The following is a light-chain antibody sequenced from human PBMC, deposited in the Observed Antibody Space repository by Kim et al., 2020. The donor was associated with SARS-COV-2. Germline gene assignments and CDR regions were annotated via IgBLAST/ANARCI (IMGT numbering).Light chain of an antibody. V-gene: IGLV1-40*01. CDR3: QSYDSSLGGPV. J-gene: IGLJ2*01. Sequence: QSVLTQPPSVSGAPGQRVTISCTGSSSNIGANYDVHWYRQLPGTAPKLLITGSDYRPSGVPDRFSGSNSGTSASLAITGLQAEDEADYYCQSYDSSLGGPVFGGGTKVTVL. CDR2: GSD. CDR1: SSNIGANYD.